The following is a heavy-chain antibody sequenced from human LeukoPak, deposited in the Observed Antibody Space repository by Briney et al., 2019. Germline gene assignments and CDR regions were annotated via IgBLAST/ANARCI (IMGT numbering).Heavy chain of an antibody. V-gene: IGHV1-69*04. CDR3: ASLPYCSGGSCYSGGY. D-gene: IGHD2-15*01. CDR2: IIPILGIA. J-gene: IGHJ4*02. CDR1: GGTFSSYA. Sequence: SVKVSCKASGGTFSSYAISWVRQAPGQGLEWMGRIIPILGIANYAQKFQGRVTITADKSTSTAYMELSSLRSDDTAVYYCASLPYCSGGSCYSGGYWGQGTLVTVSS.